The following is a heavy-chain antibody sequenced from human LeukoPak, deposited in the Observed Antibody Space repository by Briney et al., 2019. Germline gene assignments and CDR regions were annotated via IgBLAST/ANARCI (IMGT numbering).Heavy chain of an antibody. CDR2: IYYSGST. CDR3: ARVNIVVVPAAMPINWFDP. CDR1: GGSISSYY. D-gene: IGHD2-2*01. V-gene: IGHV4-59*01. J-gene: IGHJ5*02. Sequence: SETLSLTCTVSGGSISSYYWSWIRQPPGKGLEWIGYIYYSGSTNYNPSLKSRVTISVDTSKNQFSLKLSSVTAADTAVYYCARVNIVVVPAAMPINWFDPWGQGTLVTVSS.